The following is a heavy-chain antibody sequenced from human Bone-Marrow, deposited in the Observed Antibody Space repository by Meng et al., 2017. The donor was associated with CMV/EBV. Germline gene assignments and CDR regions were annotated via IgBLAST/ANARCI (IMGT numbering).Heavy chain of an antibody. J-gene: IGHJ4*02. D-gene: IGHD2-2*01. CDR3: AKDFYVVVVPAAQAFDY. CDR2: IGTAGDT. V-gene: IGHV3-13*03. Sequence: GESLKISCAACGFTFSSYDMHWVRQATGKGLEWVSAIGTAGDTYYPGSVKGQFTISRENAKNSLYLQMNSLRAGDTAVYYCAKDFYVVVVPAAQAFDYWGQGTLVTVSS. CDR1: GFTFSSYD.